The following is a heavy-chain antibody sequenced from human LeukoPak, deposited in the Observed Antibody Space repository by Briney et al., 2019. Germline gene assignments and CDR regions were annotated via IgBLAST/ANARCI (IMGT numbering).Heavy chain of an antibody. Sequence: GGSLRLSCAASGFMFSSNWMSWVRLAPGKGLEWVANIKEDGTETYYVDSVKGRFTISRDNAKNSLYLQMNSLRAEDTAVYYCATPLDYYDRSDSHQGGDWGQGTLVTVSS. J-gene: IGHJ4*02. D-gene: IGHD3-22*01. CDR2: IKEDGTET. V-gene: IGHV3-7*03. CDR1: GFMFSSNW. CDR3: ATPLDYYDRSDSHQGGD.